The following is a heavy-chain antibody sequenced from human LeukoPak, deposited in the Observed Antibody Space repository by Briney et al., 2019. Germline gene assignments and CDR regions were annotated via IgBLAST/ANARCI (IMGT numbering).Heavy chain of an antibody. CDR1: GGTFRSYA. Sequence: ASVKVSCKASGGTFRSYAISWARQAPGQGLEWMGWISAYNGNTNYAQKLQGRVTMTTDTSTSTAYMELRSLRSDDTAVYYCARRFWSGHNDYWGQGTLVTVSS. J-gene: IGHJ4*02. D-gene: IGHD3-3*01. CDR2: ISAYNGNT. CDR3: ARRFWSGHNDY. V-gene: IGHV1-18*01.